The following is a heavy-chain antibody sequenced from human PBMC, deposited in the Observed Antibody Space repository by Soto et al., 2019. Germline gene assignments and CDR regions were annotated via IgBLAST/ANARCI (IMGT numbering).Heavy chain of an antibody. J-gene: IGHJ4*02. D-gene: IGHD5-18*01. CDR3: ARDIRGYSRAFDY. CDR2: IYYSGST. V-gene: IGHV4-61*01. CDR1: GGSVSGGSYY. Sequence: SETLSLTCTVSGGSVSGGSYYWTWIRQPPGKGLEWIGYIYYSGSTTYNPSLKSRVTISIDTSKNQFSLKLTSATAADTAVYYCARDIRGYSRAFDYWGQGALVTAPQ.